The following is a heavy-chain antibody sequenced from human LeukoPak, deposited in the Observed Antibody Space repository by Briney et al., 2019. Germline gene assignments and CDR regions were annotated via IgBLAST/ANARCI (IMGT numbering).Heavy chain of an antibody. V-gene: IGHV4-30-2*01. D-gene: IGHD3-10*01. CDR1: GGSISSGGYS. CDR3: ARANYYGSGRINYYFDY. CDR2: IYHSGST. J-gene: IGHJ4*02. Sequence: SQTLSLTCAVSGGSISSGGYSWSWIRQPPGKGLEWIGYIYHSGSTYYNPSPKSRVTISVDRSKNQFSLKLSSVTAADTAVYYCARANYYGSGRINYYFDYWGQGTLVTVSS.